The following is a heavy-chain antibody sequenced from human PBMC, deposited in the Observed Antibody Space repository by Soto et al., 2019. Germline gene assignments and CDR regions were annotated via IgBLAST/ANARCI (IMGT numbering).Heavy chain of an antibody. D-gene: IGHD4-4*01. CDR3: ARGEGVQSFDYYYDGMDV. CDR2: ISYDGSNK. V-gene: IGHV3-30-3*01. CDR1: GFTFSSYA. J-gene: IGHJ6*02. Sequence: QVQLVESGGGVVQPGRSLRLSCAASGFTFSSYAMHWVRQAPGKGLEWVAVISYDGSNKYYADSVKGRFTISRDNYKNTLYLKLNSLKAEDTAVYYCARGEGVQSFDYYYDGMDVWGQGTTVTVSS.